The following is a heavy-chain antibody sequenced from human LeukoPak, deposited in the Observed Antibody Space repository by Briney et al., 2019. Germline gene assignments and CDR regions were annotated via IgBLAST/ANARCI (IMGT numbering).Heavy chain of an antibody. CDR2: ISAYNGNT. J-gene: IGHJ6*03. Sequence: AASVNVSCKASGYTFTSYGISWVRQAPGQGLEWMGWISAYNGNTNYAQKLQGRVTMTTDTSTSTAYMELRSLRSDDTAVYYCARDVGYYDSSGQRYYYYYMDVWGKGTTVTISS. CDR1: GYTFTSYG. D-gene: IGHD3-22*01. V-gene: IGHV1-18*01. CDR3: ARDVGYYDSSGQRYYYYYMDV.